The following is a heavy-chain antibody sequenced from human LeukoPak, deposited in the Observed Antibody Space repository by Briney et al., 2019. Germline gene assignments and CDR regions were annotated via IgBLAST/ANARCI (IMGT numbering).Heavy chain of an antibody. D-gene: IGHD6-19*01. V-gene: IGHV4-4*08. CDR1: GGSISSYY. CDR3: ARRGGIAVAGNYNWFDP. Sequence: SETLSLTCTVSGGSISSYYWSWIRQPPGKGLEWIGYIYTSGSTNYNPSLKSRVTISVDTSKNQFSLKLSSVTAADTAVYYCARRGGIAVAGNYNWFDPRGQGTLVTV. J-gene: IGHJ5*02. CDR2: IYTSGST.